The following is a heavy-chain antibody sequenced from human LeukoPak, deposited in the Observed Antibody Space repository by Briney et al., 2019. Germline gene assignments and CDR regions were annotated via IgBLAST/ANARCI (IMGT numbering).Heavy chain of an antibody. CDR2: LRGGGET. CDR3: AKASWVSNADAVR. Sequence: PRPSLTLACAPSGFIVSTYAMGWVRHTAAGGMGWVSSLRGGGETFYADSVKGRFTLSREDSRNTVYLQLKNLRVEDTAIYYCAKASWVSNADAVRWGQGTLGTV. D-gene: IGHD2-2*01. J-gene: IGHJ4*02. CDR1: GFIVSTYA. V-gene: IGHV3-23*01.